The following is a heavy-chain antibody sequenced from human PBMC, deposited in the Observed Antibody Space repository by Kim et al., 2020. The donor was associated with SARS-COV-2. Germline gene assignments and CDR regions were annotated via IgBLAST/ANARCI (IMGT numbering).Heavy chain of an antibody. CDR2: IYYSGST. CDR1: GAPITSYY. J-gene: IGHJ1*01. V-gene: IGHV4-59*13. CDR3: ASYSGSFYFQH. D-gene: IGHD1-26*01. Sequence: SETLSLTCTVSGAPITSYYWTWIRQPPGKGLELIGYIYYSGSTNHNPSLNSRVTLSVDTSKNQFSLKLSSVTAADTAVYYCASYSGSFYFQHWGLGTLITVSS.